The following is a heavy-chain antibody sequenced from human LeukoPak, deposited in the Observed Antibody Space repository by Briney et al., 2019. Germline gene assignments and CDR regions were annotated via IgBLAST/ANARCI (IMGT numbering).Heavy chain of an antibody. CDR1: GGSISSYY. V-gene: IGHV4-59*08. D-gene: IGHD6-13*01. Sequence: SETLSLTCTVSGGSISSYYWNWIRQPPGKGLEWIGYINYIRTTDYNPSLKSRVTISLDTSKNRFSLKLSSVTAADTAMYYCARSYSSSDHYYFYGMDVWGQGTTVSVSS. J-gene: IGHJ6*02. CDR3: ARSYSSSDHYYFYGMDV. CDR2: INYIRTT.